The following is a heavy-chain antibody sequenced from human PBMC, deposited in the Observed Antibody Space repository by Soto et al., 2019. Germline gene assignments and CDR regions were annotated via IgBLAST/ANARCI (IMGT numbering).Heavy chain of an antibody. D-gene: IGHD3-3*01. CDR2: IYYSGST. Sequence: KPSETLSLTCTVSGGSISSYYWSWIRQPPGKGLEWIGYIYYSGSTNYNPSLKSRVTISVDTSKNQFSLKLSSVTAADTAVYYCARGPGLRFLEWLLGAFDIWGQGTMVTVSS. V-gene: IGHV4-59*01. CDR1: GGSISSYY. J-gene: IGHJ3*02. CDR3: ARGPGLRFLEWLLGAFDI.